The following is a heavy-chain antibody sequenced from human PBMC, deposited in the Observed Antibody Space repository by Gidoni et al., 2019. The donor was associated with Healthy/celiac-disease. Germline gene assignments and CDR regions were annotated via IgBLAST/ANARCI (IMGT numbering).Heavy chain of an antibody. J-gene: IGHJ4*02. CDR2: FDPEDGET. CDR3: ATNQGTIFGVVIWYYFDY. D-gene: IGHD3-3*01. Sequence: QVQRVQSGAEVKKPGASVKVSCKVSGYTLTELSMHWVRQAPGKGLEWMGGFDPEDGETIYAQKFQGRVTMTEDTSTDTAYMELSSLRSEDTAVYYCATNQGTIFGVVIWYYFDYWGQGTLVTVSS. CDR1: GYTLTELS. V-gene: IGHV1-24*01.